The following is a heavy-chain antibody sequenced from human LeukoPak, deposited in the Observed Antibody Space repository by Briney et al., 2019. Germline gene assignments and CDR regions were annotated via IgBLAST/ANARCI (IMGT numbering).Heavy chain of an antibody. V-gene: IGHV4-59*08. CDR3: ARHENYYDSSGYYGNDAFDI. D-gene: IGHD3-22*01. Sequence: SETLSLTCTVSGGSISSYYWSWIREPPGKGLEWIGYIYYSGSTNYNPSLKSRVTISVDTSKNQFSLKLSSVTAADTAVYYCARHENYYDSSGYYGNDAFDIWGQGTMVTVSS. CDR1: GGSISSYY. CDR2: IYYSGST. J-gene: IGHJ3*02.